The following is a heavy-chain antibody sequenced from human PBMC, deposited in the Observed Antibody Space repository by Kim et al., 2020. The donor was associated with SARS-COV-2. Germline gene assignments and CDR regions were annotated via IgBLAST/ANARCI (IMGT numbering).Heavy chain of an antibody. J-gene: IGHJ2*01. CDR1: GGTFSSYA. CDR2: IIPIFGTA. D-gene: IGHD4-17*01. CDR3: ARALRGKLRGYWYFDL. V-gene: IGHV1-69*13. Sequence: SVKVSCKASGGTFSSYAISWVRQAPGQGLEWMGGIIPIFGTANYAQKFQGRVTITADESTSTAYMELSSLRSEDTAVYYCARALRGKLRGYWYFDLWGRGTLVTVSS.